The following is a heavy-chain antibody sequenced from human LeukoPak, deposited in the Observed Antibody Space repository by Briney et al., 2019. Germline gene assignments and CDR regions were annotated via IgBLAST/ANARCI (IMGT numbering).Heavy chain of an antibody. D-gene: IGHD3-16*01. CDR1: GGSFSGYY. CDR3: ARAHQAITFGGARDWFDP. V-gene: IGHV4-34*01. CDR2: INQSGST. Sequence: SETLSLTCAVYGGSFSGYYWSWIRQPPGKGLEWIGEINQSGSTNYNPSLKSRVTISVDTSKNQFSLKLSSVTAADTAVYYCARAHQAITFGGARDWFDPWGQGTLVTVSS. J-gene: IGHJ5*02.